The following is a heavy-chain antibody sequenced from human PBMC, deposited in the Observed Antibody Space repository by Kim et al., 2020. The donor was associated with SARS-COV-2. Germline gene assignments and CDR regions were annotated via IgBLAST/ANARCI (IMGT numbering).Heavy chain of an antibody. Sequence: GGSLRLSCAASGFTFSSYWMHWVRQVPGKGLVWVSRINSDGSSTIYADSVRGRFTISRDNAKNTLYLQMNSLRAEDTAVYYCEREGVTTIAGWFDPWGQGTLVTVSS. D-gene: IGHD2-21*02. CDR3: EREGVTTIAGWFDP. CDR2: INSDGSST. V-gene: IGHV3-74*01. J-gene: IGHJ5*02. CDR1: GFTFSSYW.